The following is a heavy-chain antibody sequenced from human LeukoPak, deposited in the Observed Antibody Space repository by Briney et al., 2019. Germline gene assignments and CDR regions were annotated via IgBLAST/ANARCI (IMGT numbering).Heavy chain of an antibody. J-gene: IGHJ4*02. CDR3: AKDSAYSGGPFAGGFDH. CDR1: GFTFNSYA. Sequence: PGGSLRLSCAASGFTFNSYAMSWVRQAPGKGLEWASIISGGGGSTSYADSVKGRFTISRDNSKNTLYLQMNSLRAEDTAVYYCAKDSAYSGGPFAGGFDHWGQGTLVTVSA. CDR2: ISGGGGST. D-gene: IGHD5-18*01. V-gene: IGHV3-23*01.